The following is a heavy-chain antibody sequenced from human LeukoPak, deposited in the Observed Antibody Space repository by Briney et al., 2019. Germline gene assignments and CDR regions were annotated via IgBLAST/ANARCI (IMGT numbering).Heavy chain of an antibody. CDR2: ISSSRSYI. J-gene: IGHJ4*02. CDR1: GFTFSSYS. V-gene: IGHV3-21*01. D-gene: IGHD3-10*01. CDR3: ARDLSGSYPDFDY. Sequence: GGSLRLSCAASGFTFSSYSMNWVRQAPGKGLEWVSSISSSRSYIYYADSVKGRFTISRDNAKNSLYLQMNSLRAEDTAVYYCARDLSGSYPDFDYWGQGTLVTVSS.